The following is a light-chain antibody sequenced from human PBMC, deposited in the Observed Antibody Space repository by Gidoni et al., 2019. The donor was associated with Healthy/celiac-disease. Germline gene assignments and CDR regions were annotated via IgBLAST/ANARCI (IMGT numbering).Light chain of an antibody. Sequence: EIVLTQSPGTLSLSPGERATRSCRASQSVSSSYLAWYQQKPGQAPRLLLYGASSRATGSPDRCSGSGSGTDFTLTISRLEPEDFAVYYCQQYGSSPPYTFXXXTKLEIK. CDR3: QQYGSSPPYT. V-gene: IGKV3-20*01. CDR2: GAS. CDR1: QSVSSSY. J-gene: IGKJ2*01.